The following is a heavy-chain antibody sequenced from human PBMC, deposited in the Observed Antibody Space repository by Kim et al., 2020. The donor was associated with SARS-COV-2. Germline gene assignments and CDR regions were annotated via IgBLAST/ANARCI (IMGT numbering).Heavy chain of an antibody. CDR2: IYTSGST. CDR1: GGSISSYY. V-gene: IGHV4-4*07. Sequence: SETLSLTCTVSGGSISSYYWSWIRQPAGEGLEWIGRIYTSGSTNYNPSLKSRVTMSVDTSKNQFSLKLSSVTAADTAVYYCARVRETTIFGVVRDWFDPWGQGTLVTVSS. J-gene: IGHJ5*02. CDR3: ARVRETTIFGVVRDWFDP. D-gene: IGHD3-3*01.